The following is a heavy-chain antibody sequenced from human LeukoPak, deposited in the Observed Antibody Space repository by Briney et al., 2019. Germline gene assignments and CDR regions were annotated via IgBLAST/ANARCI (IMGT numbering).Heavy chain of an antibody. CDR2: ISYDGSNK. CDR3: ARDMSSGWYSNFDY. CDR1: RFTFSSYA. Sequence: GGSLRLSCAASRFTFSSYAMHWVRQAPGKGLEWVAVISYDGSNKYYADSVKGRFTISRDNSKNTLYLQMNSLRVEDTAVYYCARDMSSGWYSNFDYWGQGTLVTVSS. J-gene: IGHJ4*02. D-gene: IGHD6-19*01. V-gene: IGHV3-30*04.